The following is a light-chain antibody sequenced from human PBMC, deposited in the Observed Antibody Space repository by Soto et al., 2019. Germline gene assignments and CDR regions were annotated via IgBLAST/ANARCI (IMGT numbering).Light chain of an antibody. CDR2: STN. Sequence: QTVVTQEPSFSVSPGGTVTLTCGLSSGSVSTSYCPSWYQQTPGQAPRTLIYSTNTRSSGVHDRFSGSILGNKAALTITEAQADDESDYYCVLYMGSGISVFGGGTKLTVL. J-gene: IGLJ2*01. V-gene: IGLV8-61*01. CDR3: VLYMGSGISV. CDR1: SGSVSTSYC.